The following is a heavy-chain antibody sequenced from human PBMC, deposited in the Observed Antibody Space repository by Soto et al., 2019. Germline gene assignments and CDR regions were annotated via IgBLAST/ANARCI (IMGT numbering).Heavy chain of an antibody. CDR2: ISYDGSNK. CDR3: ARDLTRRYFDWLTSSWFDP. CDR1: GFTFSSYA. D-gene: IGHD3-9*01. J-gene: IGHJ5*02. V-gene: IGHV3-30-3*01. Sequence: QPGGSLRLSCAASGFTFSSYAMHWVRQAPGKGLEWVAVISYDGSNKYYADSVKGRFTISRDNSKNTLYLQMNSLRAEDTAVYYCARDLTRRYFDWLTSSWFDPWGQGTLVTVSS.